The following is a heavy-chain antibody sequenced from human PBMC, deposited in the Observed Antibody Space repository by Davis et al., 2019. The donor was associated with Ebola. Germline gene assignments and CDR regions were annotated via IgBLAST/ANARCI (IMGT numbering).Heavy chain of an antibody. CDR2: INPSSGST. Sequence: ASVKVSCKASGYTFTSYYIHWVRQAPGQGLEWMGVINPSSGSTHYAQKFQGRVTLTADKATNTAYMELSGLRFDDTAVYYCARGKWFDPWGQGTLVSVTS. CDR1: GYTFTSYY. V-gene: IGHV1-46*01. J-gene: IGHJ5*02. CDR3: ARGKWFDP.